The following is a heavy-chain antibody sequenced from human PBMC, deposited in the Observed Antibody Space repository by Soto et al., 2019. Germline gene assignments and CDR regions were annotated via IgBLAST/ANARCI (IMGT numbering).Heavy chain of an antibody. J-gene: IGHJ6*02. V-gene: IGHV1-3*01. CDR3: ARGSGGYLYYYYGMDV. CDR2: INAGNGNT. D-gene: IGHD1-26*01. Sequence: QVPLVQSGAEVKKPGASVKVSCKASVYTFTSYAMPWVRQAPGQRLEWMGWINAGNGNTKYSQKFQGRVTITRDTSASTAYMELSSLRSEDTAVYYCARGSGGYLYYYYGMDVWGQGTTVTVSS. CDR1: VYTFTSYA.